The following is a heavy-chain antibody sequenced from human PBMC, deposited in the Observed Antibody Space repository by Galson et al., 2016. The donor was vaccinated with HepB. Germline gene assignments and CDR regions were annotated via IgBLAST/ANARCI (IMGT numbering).Heavy chain of an antibody. V-gene: IGHV4-39*01. J-gene: IGHJ4*02. CDR2: TYYSGPT. CDR3: ARHPGILDHGDFVLDFDS. CDR1: GTSIISSRYY. Sequence: ETLSLTCTVSGTSIISSRYYWGWIRQPPGKGLGWIGSTYYSGPTYYNPSLKSRVTISVDTSKNQFSLRQTSVTAADTAVYYCARHPGILDHGDFVLDFDSWGQGTLVSVSS. D-gene: IGHD4-17*01.